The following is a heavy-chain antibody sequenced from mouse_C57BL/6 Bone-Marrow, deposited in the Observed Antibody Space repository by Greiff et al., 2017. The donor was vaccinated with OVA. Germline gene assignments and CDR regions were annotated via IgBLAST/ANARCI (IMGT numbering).Heavy chain of an antibody. V-gene: IGHV1-81*01. CDR3: ARTDGYYYGSSYWYFDV. D-gene: IGHD1-1*01. J-gene: IGHJ1*03. CDR1: GYTFTSYG. Sequence: QVQLQQSGAELARPGASVKLSCKASGYTFTSYGISWVKQRTGQGLEWIGEIYPRSGNTYYNEKFKGKATLTADKSSSTAYMELRSLTSEDSAVFFCARTDGYYYGSSYWYFDVWGTGTTVTVSS. CDR2: IYPRSGNT.